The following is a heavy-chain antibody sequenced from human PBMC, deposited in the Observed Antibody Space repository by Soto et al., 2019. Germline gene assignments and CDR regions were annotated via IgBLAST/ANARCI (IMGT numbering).Heavy chain of an antibody. D-gene: IGHD4-17*01. CDR3: ARHYGAFDP. CDR2: VCDSGNT. J-gene: IGHJ5*02. CDR1: GGSITSSGYY. V-gene: IGHV4-39*01. Sequence: QLQLQESGPGLVKPSETLSLTCSVYGGSITSSGYYWGWIRQPPGKGLEWIGSVCDSGNTYHNPSLRSRVITSVDTSKNQFSLTLSSVTAADTAVYYCARHYGAFDPWGQGTLVTVSS.